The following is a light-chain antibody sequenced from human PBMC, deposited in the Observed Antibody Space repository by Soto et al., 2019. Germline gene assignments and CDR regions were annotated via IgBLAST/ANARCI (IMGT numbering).Light chain of an antibody. CDR2: GVS. CDR1: QSVSNNY. V-gene: IGKV3-20*01. CDR3: QHSYYTPWT. J-gene: IGKJ1*01. Sequence: EIVLTQSPGTLSFSPGDRATLACRASQSVSNNYVAWYQQKPGQAPRLLIYGVSTKASGIPARFSGSGSGTDFTLTISSLRPEDFATYYCQHSYYTPWTFGQGTKVDIK.